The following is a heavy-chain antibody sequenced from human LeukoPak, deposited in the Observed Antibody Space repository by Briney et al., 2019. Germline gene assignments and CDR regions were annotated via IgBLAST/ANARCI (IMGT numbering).Heavy chain of an antibody. D-gene: IGHD6-19*01. CDR1: GFTFSSYG. CDR3: AKDLTSGWYMGSFDY. Sequence: GGSLRLSCAASGFTFSSYGMHWVRQAPGKGLEWVAFIRYDGSNKYYADSVKGRFTISRDNSKNMLYLQMNSLRAEDTAVYYCAKDLTSGWYMGSFDYWGQGTLVTVSS. J-gene: IGHJ4*02. V-gene: IGHV3-30*02. CDR2: IRYDGSNK.